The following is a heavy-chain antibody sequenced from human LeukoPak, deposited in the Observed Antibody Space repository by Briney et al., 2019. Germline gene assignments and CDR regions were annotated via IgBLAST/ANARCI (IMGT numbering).Heavy chain of an antibody. CDR3: ARALSSSFWSGYLGWFDS. V-gene: IGHV4-61*02. CDR1: GGSLSSGSYY. D-gene: IGHD3-3*01. J-gene: IGHJ5*01. Sequence: SETLSPTCTVSGGSLSSGSYYWSWIRQPAGKALEWIGRIYTSGSINYNSSLKSRVTISVDTSKNQFSLKLSSVTAADTAVYYCARALSSSFWSGYLGWFDSWGQGTLVTVSS. CDR2: IYTSGSI.